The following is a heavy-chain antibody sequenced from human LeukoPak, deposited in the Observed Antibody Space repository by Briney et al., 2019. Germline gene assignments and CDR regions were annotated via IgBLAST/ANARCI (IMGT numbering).Heavy chain of an antibody. Sequence: ASVKVSCKASGYTFTSYYMHWVRQAPGQGLEWMGIINPSGGSTSYAQKFQGRVTMTEDTSTDTAYMELSSLRSEDTAVYYCATAEITMVRGVIWGGNWFDPWGQGTLVTVSS. CDR1: GYTFTSYY. CDR3: ATAEITMVRGVIWGGNWFDP. CDR2: INPSGGST. V-gene: IGHV1-46*01. J-gene: IGHJ5*02. D-gene: IGHD3-10*01.